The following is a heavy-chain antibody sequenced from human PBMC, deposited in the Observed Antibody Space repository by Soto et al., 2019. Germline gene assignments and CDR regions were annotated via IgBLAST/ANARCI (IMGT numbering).Heavy chain of an antibody. CDR2: ISGSGANI. J-gene: IGHJ6*02. D-gene: IGHD3-10*01. CDR1: GFTFSGYA. V-gene: IGHV3-23*01. CDR3: ARRTSYGSGSYMYYYYGLEV. Sequence: GGSLRLSCAAAGFTFSGYAMTWVRQAPGKGLEWVSGISGSGANIYYADSVKGRFTISRDNSKNTLYLQMNSLRAEDTAVYSCARRTSYGSGSYMYYYYGLEVWGRRTTFTVAS.